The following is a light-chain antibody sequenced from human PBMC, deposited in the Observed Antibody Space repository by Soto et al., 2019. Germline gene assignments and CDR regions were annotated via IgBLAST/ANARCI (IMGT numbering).Light chain of an antibody. Sequence: QAVVTQESSFSVSPGGTVTLTCGLISGSVSTANNPNWYQQTPGQAPRTLIYGTSTRSSGVPDRFSGSILGNKAALSITGAQADDESDYYCALLMGNGISVFGTGTKLTVL. J-gene: IGLJ1*01. CDR1: SGSVSTANN. V-gene: IGLV8-61*01. CDR3: ALLMGNGISV. CDR2: GTS.